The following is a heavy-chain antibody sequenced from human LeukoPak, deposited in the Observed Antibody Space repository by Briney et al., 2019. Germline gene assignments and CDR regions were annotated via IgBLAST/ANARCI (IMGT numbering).Heavy chain of an antibody. CDR3: ARDRSFVPGIAVAGTMLTFYWFDP. Sequence: GASVKVSCKVSGYTLTELSMHWVRQAPGKGLEWMGGFDPEDGETIYAQKFQGRVTMTEDTSTDTAYMELSSLRSEDTAVYYCARDRSFVPGIAVAGTMLTFYWFDPWGQGTLVTVSS. J-gene: IGHJ5*02. V-gene: IGHV1-24*01. D-gene: IGHD6-19*01. CDR2: FDPEDGET. CDR1: GYTLTELS.